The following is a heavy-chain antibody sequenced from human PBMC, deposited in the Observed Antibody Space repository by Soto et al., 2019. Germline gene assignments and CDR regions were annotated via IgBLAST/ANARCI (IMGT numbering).Heavy chain of an antibody. CDR1: GFTFSSYS. D-gene: IGHD3-16*02. V-gene: IGHV3-21*01. Sequence: PGGSLRLSCAASGFTFSSYSMNWVRQAPGKGLEWVSSISSSSSYIYYADSVKGRFTISRDNAKNSLYLQMNSLRAEDTAVYYCARTYDYIWGSYRPLDAFDIWGQGTMVTVSS. CDR3: ARTYDYIWGSYRPLDAFDI. CDR2: ISSSSSYI. J-gene: IGHJ3*02.